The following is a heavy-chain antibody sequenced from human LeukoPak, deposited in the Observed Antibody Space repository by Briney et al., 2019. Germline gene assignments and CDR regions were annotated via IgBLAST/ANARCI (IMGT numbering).Heavy chain of an antibody. J-gene: IGHJ4*02. D-gene: IGHD5-18*01. CDR1: GYTFTNYL. CDR2: INPRRGST. V-gene: IGHV1-46*01. Sequence: ASVKVSCKTSGYTFTNYLIHWVRQAPGLGHEWMGIINPRRGSTRYAQKFQDRVVVTRDTSTSTVYMELSSLRSEDTAVYYCARVGYSYGFFDYWGQGTLVTVSS. CDR3: ARVGYSYGFFDY.